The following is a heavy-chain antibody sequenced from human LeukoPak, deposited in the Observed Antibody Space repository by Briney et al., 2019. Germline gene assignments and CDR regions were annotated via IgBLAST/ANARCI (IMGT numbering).Heavy chain of an antibody. Sequence: AGGSLRLSCAASGFTFSSYSMNWVRQAPGKGLEWVSSISSSSSYIYYADSVKGRFTISRDNAKNSLYLQMNILRAEDTAVYYCARGGYYYDRGHYSFEYWGEGALVTVSS. CDR3: ARGGYYYDRGHYSFEY. D-gene: IGHD3-22*01. J-gene: IGHJ4*02. CDR2: ISSSSSYI. CDR1: GFTFSSYS. V-gene: IGHV3-21*01.